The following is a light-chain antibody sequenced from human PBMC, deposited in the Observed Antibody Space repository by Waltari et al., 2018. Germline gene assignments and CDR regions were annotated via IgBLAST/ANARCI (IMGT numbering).Light chain of an antibody. CDR3: AVWDDSLNGVG. CDR1: RSNIRNNA. Sequence: QSELTQPPSVSEAPRQRVTISCSGSRSNIRNNAVSWYQQLPGKAPNLLIYYDDLLPSGVSDRFSGSKSGTSASLAISGLQSDDEADYYCAVWDDSLNGVGFGGGTKLTVL. J-gene: IGLJ2*01. CDR2: YDD. V-gene: IGLV1-36*01.